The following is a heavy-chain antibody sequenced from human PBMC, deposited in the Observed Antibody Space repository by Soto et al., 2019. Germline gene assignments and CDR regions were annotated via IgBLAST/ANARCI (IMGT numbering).Heavy chain of an antibody. D-gene: IGHD1-26*01. J-gene: IGHJ6*02. CDR3: ARNWREDYYGMDV. V-gene: IGHV3-48*03. Sequence: PGGSLRLSCVGSGFTFSSFEMNWVRQTPGKGLEWLSYIGRSGETIYYADSVKGRFTISRDNAKNSLYLQMSGLRAEDTAVYYCARNWREDYYGMDVWGQGTTVTVSS. CDR1: GFTFSSFE. CDR2: IGRSGETI.